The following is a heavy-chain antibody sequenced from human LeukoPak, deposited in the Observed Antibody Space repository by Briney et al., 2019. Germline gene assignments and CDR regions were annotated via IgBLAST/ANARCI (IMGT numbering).Heavy chain of an antibody. D-gene: IGHD6-19*01. CDR3: ARGGTPGYSSGRIDY. CDR1: GFTVSSNY. J-gene: IGHJ4*02. CDR2: IYSAGNT. Sequence: GGSLRLSCVASGFTVSSNYMSWVRQAPGKGLEWVSVIYSAGNTYYADSVKGRFTISRHNSENTLSLHMNSLRVEDTAVYFCARGGTPGYSSGRIDYWGQGTLVTVSS. V-gene: IGHV3-53*04.